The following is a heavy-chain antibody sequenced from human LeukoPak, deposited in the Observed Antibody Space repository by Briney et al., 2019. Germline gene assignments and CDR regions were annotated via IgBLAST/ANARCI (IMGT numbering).Heavy chain of an antibody. D-gene: IGHD1-26*01. CDR3: ARRSSGSPPYYFDY. CDR2: IKGDGSST. J-gene: IGHJ4*02. V-gene: IGHV3-74*01. Sequence: GGSLRLSCAASGFTFSSYRMHWVRQTPGKGLVWVSRIKGDGSSTSYADSVKGRFTISRDNAKNTLYLQMNSLRAEDTAVYYCARRSSGSPPYYFDYWGQGTLVTVSS. CDR1: GFTFSSYR.